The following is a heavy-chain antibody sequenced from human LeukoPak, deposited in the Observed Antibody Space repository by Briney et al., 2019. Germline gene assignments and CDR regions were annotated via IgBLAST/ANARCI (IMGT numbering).Heavy chain of an antibody. D-gene: IGHD6-6*01. J-gene: IGHJ4*02. Sequence: ASVTVSCKVSGYTLTELSMHWVRQAPGKGLEWMGGFDPEDGETIYAQKFQGRVTMTEDTSTDTAYMELSSLRSEDTAVYYCATIEQLGAKPSDYWGQGTLVTVSS. V-gene: IGHV1-24*01. CDR2: FDPEDGET. CDR1: GYTLTELS. CDR3: ATIEQLGAKPSDY.